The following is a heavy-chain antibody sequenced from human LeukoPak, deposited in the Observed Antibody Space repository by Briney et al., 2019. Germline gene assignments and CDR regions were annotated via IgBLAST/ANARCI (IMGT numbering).Heavy chain of an antibody. Sequence: SVTVSCKASGGTFSSYAISWVRQAPGQGLEWMGGIIPIFGTANYAQKFQGRVTITADESTSTAYMELSSLRSEDTAVYYCARDGSLQSYYFDYWGQGTLVTVSS. CDR3: ARDGSLQSYYFDY. J-gene: IGHJ4*02. V-gene: IGHV1-69*13. CDR2: IIPIFGTA. CDR1: GGTFSSYA.